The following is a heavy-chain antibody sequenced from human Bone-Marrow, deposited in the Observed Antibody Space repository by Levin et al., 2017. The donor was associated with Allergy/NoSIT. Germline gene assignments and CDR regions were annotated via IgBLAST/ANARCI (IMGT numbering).Heavy chain of an antibody. CDR3: AGHWDSSSWDYYYYGMDV. CDR2: ISSSSSTI. Sequence: GGSLRLSCAASGFTFSSYSMNWVRQAPGKGLEWVSYISSSSSTIYYADSVKGRFTISRDNAKNSLYLQMNSLRDEDTAVYYCAGHWDSSSWDYYYYGMDVWGQGTTVTVSS. CDR1: GFTFSSYS. J-gene: IGHJ6*02. D-gene: IGHD6-13*01. V-gene: IGHV3-48*02.